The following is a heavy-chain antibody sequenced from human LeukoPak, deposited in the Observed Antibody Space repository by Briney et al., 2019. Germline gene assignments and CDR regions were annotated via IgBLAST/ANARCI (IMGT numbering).Heavy chain of an antibody. J-gene: IGHJ5*02. CDR2: ISGSGGGT. CDR3: AKDLRAFYYDSSGRNHSWFDP. Sequence: GGSLRLSCAASGFTFSSDAMSWGREAPGKGLEWVSAISGSGGGTYYAHSVKRRFTISRDNSKNTLYLQTNSLRAEDTAVYYCAKDLRAFYYDSSGRNHSWFDPWGQGTLVTVSS. CDR1: GFTFSSDA. D-gene: IGHD3-22*01. V-gene: IGHV3-23*01.